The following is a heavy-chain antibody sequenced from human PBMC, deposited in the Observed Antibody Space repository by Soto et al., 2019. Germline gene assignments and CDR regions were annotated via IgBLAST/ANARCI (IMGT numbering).Heavy chain of an antibody. D-gene: IGHD4-17*01. CDR1: GFTFSTYG. V-gene: IGHV3-23*01. CDR3: AKAKYYGGNWYFDL. J-gene: IGHJ2*01. Sequence: EVQLLESGGGLVQPGGSLRLSCAASGFTFSTYGMNWVRQAPGKGLEWVSGITGSGASTYYADSVKGRFTISRDNSKNTLYLQMNSLRAEDTAVYYCAKAKYYGGNWYFDLWGRGTLVTVSS. CDR2: ITGSGAST.